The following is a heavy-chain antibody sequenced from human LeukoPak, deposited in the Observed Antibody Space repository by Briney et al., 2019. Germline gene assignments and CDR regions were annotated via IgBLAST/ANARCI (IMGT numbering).Heavy chain of an antibody. V-gene: IGHV1-69*05. CDR3: ARERGLVTTTFDS. D-gene: IGHD2-21*02. J-gene: IGHJ5*01. Sequence: SVKVSCKASGGTFSSYAFSWVRQAPGRGFEWMGRIIPVFGTTKYAQMFQGRVTITTDKSTGTAYMELSRLRSGDTAVYYCARERGLVTTTFDSWGQGVLVTVSS. CDR2: IIPVFGTT. CDR1: GGTFSSYA.